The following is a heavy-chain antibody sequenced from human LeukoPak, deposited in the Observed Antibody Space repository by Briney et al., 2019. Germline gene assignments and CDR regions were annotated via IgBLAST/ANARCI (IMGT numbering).Heavy chain of an antibody. V-gene: IGHV4-59*01. Sequence: PSETLSLTCTVSGGSISSYYWSWIRQPPGKGLEWIGYIYYSGSTNYNPSLKSRVTISVDTSKNQFSLKLTSVTAADTAVYYCARGVRAARLDYWGQGTLVTVSS. J-gene: IGHJ4*02. D-gene: IGHD6-6*01. CDR3: ARGVRAARLDY. CDR1: GGSISSYY. CDR2: IYYSGST.